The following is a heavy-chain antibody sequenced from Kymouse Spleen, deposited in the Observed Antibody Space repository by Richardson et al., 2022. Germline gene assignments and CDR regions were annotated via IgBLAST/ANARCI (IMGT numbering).Heavy chain of an antibody. CDR1: GFTFSSYS. CDR2: ISSSSSYI. D-gene: IGHD5-18,IGHD5-18*01. J-gene: IGHJ4*02. CDR3: ARADTAMVTGYFDY. V-gene: IGHV3-21*03. Sequence: EVQLVESGGGLVKPGGSLRLSCAASGFTFSSYSMNWVRQAPGKGLEWVSSISSSSSYIYYADSVKGRFTISRDNAKNSLYLQMNSLRAEDTAVYYCARADTAMVTGYFDYWGQGTLVTVSS.